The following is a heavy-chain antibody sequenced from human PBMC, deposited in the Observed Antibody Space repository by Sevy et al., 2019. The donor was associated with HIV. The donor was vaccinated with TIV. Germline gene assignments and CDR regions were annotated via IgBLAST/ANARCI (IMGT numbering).Heavy chain of an antibody. D-gene: IGHD2-21*02. CDR3: ARENKHTVTNYYYFGMDV. V-gene: IGHV4-61*01. J-gene: IGHJ6*02. CDR1: GGSVSSGSYY. CDR2: IYYSGST. Sequence: SETLSLTCTVSGGSVSSGSYYWSWIRQPPGKGLEWIGYIYYSGSTNYNPSLKCRVTISVDTSKNQFSLKLSSVTAADTAVYYCARENKHTVTNYYYFGMDVWGQGTTFTVSS.